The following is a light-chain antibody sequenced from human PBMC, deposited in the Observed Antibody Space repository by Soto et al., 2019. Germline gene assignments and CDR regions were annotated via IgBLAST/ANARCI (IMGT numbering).Light chain of an antibody. J-gene: IGLJ3*02. CDR1: SSDVGSYSL. V-gene: IGLV2-23*02. Sequence: QSALTQPASVSGSPGQSITISCTGTSSDVGSYSLVSWYQQRPGKAPKAIIYDVTKRPSGVSHRFSGSKSGNTASLTISGLQAEDEGNYSCSSFAGSTTLLVFGGGTKLTVL. CDR3: SSFAGSTTLLV. CDR2: DVT.